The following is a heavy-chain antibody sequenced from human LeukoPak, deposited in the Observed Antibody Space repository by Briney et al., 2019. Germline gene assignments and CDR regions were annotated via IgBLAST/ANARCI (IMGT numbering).Heavy chain of an antibody. J-gene: IGHJ4*02. D-gene: IGHD5-18*01. CDR3: ARDGGYSYGYGFDY. V-gene: IGHV3-21*01. CDR2: ISSSSSYI. CDR1: GFTFSSYS. Sequence: GGSLRLSCAASGFTFSSYSMNWVRQAPGKGLEGVSSISSSSSYIYYADSVKGRFTISRDNAKNSLYLQMNSLRAEDTAVYYCARDGGYSYGYGFDYWGQGTLVTVSS.